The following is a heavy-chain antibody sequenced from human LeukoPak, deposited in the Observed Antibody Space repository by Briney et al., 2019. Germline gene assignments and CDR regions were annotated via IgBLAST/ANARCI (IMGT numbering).Heavy chain of an antibody. D-gene: IGHD3-9*01. CDR1: GFTFSSYA. J-gene: IGHJ6*02. CDR2: ISYDGSNK. CDR3: ARGGEGYFDWAWNYMDV. V-gene: IGHV3-30-3*01. Sequence: PGGSLRLSCAASGFTFSSYAMHWVRQAPGKGLEWVAVISYDGSNKYYADSVKGRFTISRDNSKNTLYLQMNSLRAEDTAVYYCARGGEGYFDWAWNYMDVWGQGTTVTVSS.